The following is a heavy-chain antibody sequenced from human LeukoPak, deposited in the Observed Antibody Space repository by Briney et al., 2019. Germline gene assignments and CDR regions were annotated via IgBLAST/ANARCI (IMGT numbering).Heavy chain of an antibody. J-gene: IGHJ4*02. D-gene: IGHD3-10*01. CDR1: GFTFSSYG. CDR2: ISGSGGST. CDR3: AKRGGSGSYYDY. V-gene: IGHV3-23*01. Sequence: PGGTLRLSYAASGFTFSSYGMSWVRQAPGKGLEWVSAISGSGGSTYYADSVKGRFTISRDNSKNTLYLQMNSLRAEDTAVYYCAKRGGSGSYYDYWGQGTLVTVSS.